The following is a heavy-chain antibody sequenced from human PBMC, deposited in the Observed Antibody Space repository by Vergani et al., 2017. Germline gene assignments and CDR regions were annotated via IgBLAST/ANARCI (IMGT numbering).Heavy chain of an antibody. V-gene: IGHV3-30*18. CDR3: AKDGIAAAGYHMYYFDY. CDR2: ISYDGSNK. Sequence: QVQLVESGGGVVQPGRSLRLSCAASGFTFSSYGMHWVRQAPGKVLEWVAVISYDGSNKYYADSVKGRFPISRDNSKNTLYLQMNSLRAEDTAVYYCAKDGIAAAGYHMYYFDYWGQGTLVTVSS. CDR1: GFTFSSYG. J-gene: IGHJ4*02. D-gene: IGHD6-13*01.